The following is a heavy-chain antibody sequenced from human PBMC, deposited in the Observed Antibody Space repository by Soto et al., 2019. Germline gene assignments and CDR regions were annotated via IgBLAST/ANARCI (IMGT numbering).Heavy chain of an antibody. J-gene: IGHJ6*02. CDR1: GGSISSYY. CDR3: AGVGRLGSTTDYYYYYYGMDV. D-gene: IGHD6-13*01. V-gene: IGHV4-59*01. Sequence: PSETLSLTCTVSGGSISSYYWSWIRQPPGKGLEWIGYIYYSGSTNYNPSLKSRVTISVDTSKNQFSLKLSSVTAADTAVYYCAGVGRLGSTTDYYYYYYGMDVWGQGTTVTVSS. CDR2: IYYSGST.